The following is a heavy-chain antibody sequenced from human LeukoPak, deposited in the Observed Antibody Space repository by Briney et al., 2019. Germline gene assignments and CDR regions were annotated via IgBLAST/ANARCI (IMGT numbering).Heavy chain of an antibody. CDR1: GGSFSGYY. J-gene: IGHJ4*02. D-gene: IGHD3-9*01. CDR2: INHSGST. CDR3: AARGYDILTGYYSGSDDY. Sequence: SETLSLTGAVYGGSFSGYYWSWIRQPPGKGLEWIGEINHSGSTNYNPSLKSRVTISVDTSKNQFSLKLSSVTAADTAVYYCAARGYDILTGYYSGSDDYWGQGTLVTVSS. V-gene: IGHV4-34*01.